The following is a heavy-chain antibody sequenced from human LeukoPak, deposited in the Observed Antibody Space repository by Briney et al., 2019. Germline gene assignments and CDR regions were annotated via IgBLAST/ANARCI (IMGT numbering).Heavy chain of an antibody. V-gene: IGHV4-31*03. D-gene: IGHD4-11*01. CDR2: IYYSGST. CDR3: ARGPVRDYSNY. J-gene: IGHJ4*02. CDR1: GVSISSGGYY. Sequence: SETLSLTCTVSGVSISSGGYYWSWIRQHPGKGRVWIGYIYYSGSTYYNPSLKSRLTISLDTSSNQFSLKLNSVTAADTAVYYCARGPVRDYSNYWGQGTLVTVSS.